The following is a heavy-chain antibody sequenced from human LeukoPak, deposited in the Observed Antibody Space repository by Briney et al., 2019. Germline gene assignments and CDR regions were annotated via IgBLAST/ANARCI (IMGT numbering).Heavy chain of an antibody. CDR2: IYYSGST. V-gene: IGHV4-39*01. D-gene: IGHD4-23*01. CDR1: GGSISSSSYY. J-gene: IGHJ4*02. CDR3: ARHVLNGGLYYFDY. Sequence: SETLSLTCTVSGGSISSSSYYWGWIRQPPGKGLEWIGSIYYSGSTYYNPSLKSRVTISVDTSKNQFSLEQSSVTAADTAVYYCARHVLNGGLYYFDYWGQGTLVTVSS.